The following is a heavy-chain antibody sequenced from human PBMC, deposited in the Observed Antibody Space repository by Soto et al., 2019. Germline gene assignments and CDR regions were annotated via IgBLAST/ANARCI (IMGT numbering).Heavy chain of an antibody. CDR2: ISSNSAYI. Sequence: EVQLVESGGGLVKPGGSLRLSCAASGFTFRSFTMNWVRQAPGKGLEWVSTISSNSAYIYYTDALRGRFTISRDNAKNSLHLQINLLRAEDTAVYYCTRDASRDSSARGWFDPWGPGTLVTVSS. CDR3: TRDASRDSSARGWFDP. V-gene: IGHV3-21*02. J-gene: IGHJ5*02. D-gene: IGHD6-13*01. CDR1: GFTFRSFT.